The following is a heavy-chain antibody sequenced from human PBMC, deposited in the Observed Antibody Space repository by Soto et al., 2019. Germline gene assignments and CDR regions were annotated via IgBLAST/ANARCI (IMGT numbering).Heavy chain of an antibody. V-gene: IGHV1-2*02. Sequence: APVKVSCKASGYTFTGYYMHWVRQAPGQGLEWMGWINPNSGGTNYAQKFQGRVTMTRDTSISTAYMELSRLRSDDTAVYYCARTGIAAAGLDYWGQGTMVTVYS. CDR3: ARTGIAAAGLDY. D-gene: IGHD6-13*01. J-gene: IGHJ4*02. CDR1: GYTFTGYY. CDR2: INPNSGGT.